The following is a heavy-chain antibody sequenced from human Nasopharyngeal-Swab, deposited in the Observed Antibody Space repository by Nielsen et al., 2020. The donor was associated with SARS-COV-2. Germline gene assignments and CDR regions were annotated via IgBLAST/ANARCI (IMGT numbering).Heavy chain of an antibody. CDR3: VRDRSVSYCSGGACWVF. V-gene: IGHV3-30*04. Sequence: GASLKISCATSGFTFSSYAMHWVRQAPGKGLEWVAGISHDGGNENYADSVKGRFTISRDNFKNTLFLQMDSLRVEDTAVYFCVRDRSVSYCSGGACWVFWGQGTLVAVSS. J-gene: IGHJ1*01. CDR1: GFTFSSYA. D-gene: IGHD2-15*01. CDR2: ISHDGGNE.